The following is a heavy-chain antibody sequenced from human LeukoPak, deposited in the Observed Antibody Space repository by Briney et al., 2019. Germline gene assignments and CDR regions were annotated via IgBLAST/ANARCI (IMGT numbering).Heavy chain of an antibody. V-gene: IGHV3-9*01. Sequence: GGSLRLSCAASGLTLDDHAMHWIRHAPGKGLEWVSGISRNSGSIGYADSVEGRFTISRDNAKNSLYLQMNSLRAEDTALYYCAKNKGGDYLWGSYRPFDSWGQGTLVTVSS. D-gene: IGHD3-16*02. CDR2: ISRNSGSI. CDR3: AKNKGGDYLWGSYRPFDS. J-gene: IGHJ4*02. CDR1: GLTLDDHA.